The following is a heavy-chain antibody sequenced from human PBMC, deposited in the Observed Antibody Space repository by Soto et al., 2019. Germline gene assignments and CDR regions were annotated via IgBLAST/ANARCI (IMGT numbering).Heavy chain of an antibody. CDR3: ARRKKIMVREWRHFEWFGP. D-gene: IGHD3-10*01. CDR1: GGSLRCYD. J-gene: IGHJ5*02. Sequence: SETRDRGWALYGGSLRCYDGSWIRQHTGKGLEWIGEINHSGSTNYNPSLKSRVTISVDTSKNQFSLKLSSVTAADTAVYYCARRKKIMVREWRHFEWFGPSGQGTLVTVPS. V-gene: IGHV4-34*01. CDR2: INHSGST.